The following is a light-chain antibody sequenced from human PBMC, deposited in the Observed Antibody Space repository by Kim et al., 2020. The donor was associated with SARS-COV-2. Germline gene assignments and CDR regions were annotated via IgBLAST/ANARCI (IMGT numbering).Light chain of an antibody. V-gene: IGLV3-19*01. CDR3: NSRDSSGNHQV. Sequence: ALGKTVRITCQGDSLRSYYASSYQKKPGQAPVLVIYGKNNRPSGIPDRFSGSSSGNTASLTSTGAQAEDEADYYCNSRDSSGNHQVFGGGTQLTVL. CDR1: SLRSYY. CDR2: GKN. J-gene: IGLJ3*02.